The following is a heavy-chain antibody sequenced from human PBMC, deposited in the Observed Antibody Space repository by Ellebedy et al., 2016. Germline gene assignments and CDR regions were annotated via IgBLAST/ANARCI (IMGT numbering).Heavy chain of an antibody. Sequence: SETLSLTCTVSGGSISSGGYYWSWIRQHPGKGLEWIGYIYYSGSTYYNPSLKSRVTISVDTSKNQFSLKLSSVTAADTAMYYCARHGVESSGLSGLDIWGQGTMVTVSS. D-gene: IGHD6-19*01. CDR2: IYYSGST. V-gene: IGHV4-31*03. CDR3: ARHGVESSGLSGLDI. CDR1: GGSISSGGYY. J-gene: IGHJ3*02.